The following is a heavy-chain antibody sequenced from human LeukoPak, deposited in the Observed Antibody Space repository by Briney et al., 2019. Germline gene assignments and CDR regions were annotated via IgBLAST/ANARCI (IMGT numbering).Heavy chain of an antibody. V-gene: IGHV3-23*01. Sequence: PGGSLRLSCAASGFTVTNFVIAWVRQAPGKGLEWVAAIGGDADGTTYPDRVRGRFFLSRDSTQTTHYLQMNVLTVEDTAVYHCVHPTGEGSFYFPYWGQGTPVTVSS. CDR1: GFTVTNFV. D-gene: IGHD7-27*01. J-gene: IGHJ4*02. CDR2: IGGDADGT. CDR3: VHPTGEGSFYFPY.